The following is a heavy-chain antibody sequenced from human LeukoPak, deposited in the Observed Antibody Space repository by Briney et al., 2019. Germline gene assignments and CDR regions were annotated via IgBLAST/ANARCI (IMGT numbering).Heavy chain of an antibody. J-gene: IGHJ4*02. D-gene: IGHD1-26*01. CDR1: GFTLSSYW. V-gene: IGHV3-7*05. Sequence: PGGSLRLSGAASGFTLSSYWMAWVRQAPGKGLEWVASIKQDGSEIYYVDSVKGRFTISRDNANKSLYLQMNSLRAEDTAIYYCARAYSHFSDYFDYWGQGTLVTVSS. CDR2: IKQDGSEI. CDR3: ARAYSHFSDYFDY.